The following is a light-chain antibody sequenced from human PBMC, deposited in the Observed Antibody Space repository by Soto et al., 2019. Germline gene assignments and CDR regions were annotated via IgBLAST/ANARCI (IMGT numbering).Light chain of an antibody. J-gene: IGKJ1*01. V-gene: IGKV3-20*01. Sequence: EIVLTQSPGTLSLSPGARATLSCRASQSVSTSSLAWYQQKGGQAPRLLIHGASSRATGIPDRFSGSGSGTDFTLTISRLEPEDFAVYYCQQYGSSPRTFGQGT. CDR3: QQYGSSPRT. CDR2: GAS. CDR1: QSVSTSS.